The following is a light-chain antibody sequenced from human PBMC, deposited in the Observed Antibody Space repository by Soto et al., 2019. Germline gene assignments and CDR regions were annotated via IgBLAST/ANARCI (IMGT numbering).Light chain of an antibody. Sequence: DIPMTQSPSSLSASVGDSVTITCRASQVISNSLAWYQQKPGKVPKLLIYAASTLQSGVPSRFSGSGSGTDFTLTISSLQPEDVATYYCQKYNSAPLTFGPGTKVDIK. CDR3: QKYNSAPLT. CDR2: AAS. V-gene: IGKV1-27*01. J-gene: IGKJ3*01. CDR1: QVISNS.